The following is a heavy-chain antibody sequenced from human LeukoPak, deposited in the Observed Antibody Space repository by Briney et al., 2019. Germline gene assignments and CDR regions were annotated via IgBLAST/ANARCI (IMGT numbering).Heavy chain of an antibody. J-gene: IGHJ4*02. CDR3: ARDMVGALRAFDY. D-gene: IGHD1-26*01. V-gene: IGHV1-69*13. CDR1: GGAFSSYA. Sequence: ASVKVSCKASGGAFSSYAISWVRQAPGQGLEWMGGIIPIFGTANYVQKFQGRVTITADESTSTAYMELSSLRSEDTAVYYCARDMVGALRAFDYWGQGTLVTVSS. CDR2: IIPIFGTA.